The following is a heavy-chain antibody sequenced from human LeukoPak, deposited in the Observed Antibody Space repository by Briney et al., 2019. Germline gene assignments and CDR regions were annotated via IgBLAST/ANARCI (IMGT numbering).Heavy chain of an antibody. J-gene: IGHJ4*02. V-gene: IGHV3-23*01. CDR1: GFTFASYA. Sequence: PGGSLRLSCAASGFTFASYAMTWVRRAPGKGLEWVSAVSGSGGSTYSADSVKGRFTISRDNSKNTLYLQINSLRAEDTAVYYCARDGTAMVITNGYFDYWGQGTLVTVSS. D-gene: IGHD5-18*01. CDR3: ARDGTAMVITNGYFDY. CDR2: VSGSGGST.